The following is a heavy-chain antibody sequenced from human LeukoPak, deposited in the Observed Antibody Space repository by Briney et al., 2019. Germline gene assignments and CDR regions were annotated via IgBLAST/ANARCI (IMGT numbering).Heavy chain of an antibody. J-gene: IGHJ4*02. Sequence: PSETLSLTCAVYGGSFSGYYWSWIRQPPGKGLEWIGEINHSGSTNYNPSLKSRVTISVDTSKNQFSLKLSSVTAADTAVYYCARQAVNSGYPFDYWGQGTLVTVSS. D-gene: IGHD5-12*01. V-gene: IGHV4-34*01. CDR3: ARQAVNSGYPFDY. CDR1: GGSFSGYY. CDR2: INHSGST.